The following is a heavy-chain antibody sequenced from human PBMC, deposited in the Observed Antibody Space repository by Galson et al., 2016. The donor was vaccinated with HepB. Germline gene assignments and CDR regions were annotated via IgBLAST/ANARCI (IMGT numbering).Heavy chain of an antibody. D-gene: IGHD1-26*01. CDR2: IYYSGST. Sequence: SETLSLTCTVSGGSVSSGSYFWSWLRQPPGKGPEWIGYIYYSGSTNYHPSLRDRVTMSVDTSKNQFSLKLSSVTAADTAGYYGARDRDGGTYVAFDLWGQGTLVTVSS. V-gene: IGHV4-61*01. CDR3: ARDRDGGTYVAFDL. CDR1: GGSVSSGSYF. J-gene: IGHJ5*02.